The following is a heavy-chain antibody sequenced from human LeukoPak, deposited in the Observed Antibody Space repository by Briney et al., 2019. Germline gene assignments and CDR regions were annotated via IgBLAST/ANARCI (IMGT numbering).Heavy chain of an antibody. CDR1: GGSFRGYY. V-gene: IGHV4-34*01. CDR3: ARGPGYDQEGY. D-gene: IGHD5-12*01. CDR2: INHSGGT. J-gene: IGHJ4*02. Sequence: SETLSLTCAVYGGSFRGYYWSWIRQPPGKGLEWIGEINHSGGTNYNPSLKSRVTISLDTSKNQFSLKLSSVTAAGTAVYYCARGPGYDQEGYWGQGTLVIVSS.